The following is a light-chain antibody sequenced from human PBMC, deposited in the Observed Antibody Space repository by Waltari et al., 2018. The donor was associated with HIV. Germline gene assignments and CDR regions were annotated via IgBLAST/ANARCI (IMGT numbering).Light chain of an antibody. CDR2: AAS. V-gene: IGKV3-20*01. J-gene: IGKJ1*01. CDR1: QTISSTY. Sequence: DIALSQSPGTLSLSPGDRATLSCRASQTISSTYLAWYQQKPGQAPRLRIYAASSRATGIPDRFSGSGSGTDFTLTISSLEPEDCAVYYCQQYIGSPRTFGQGTKVELK. CDR3: QQYIGSPRT.